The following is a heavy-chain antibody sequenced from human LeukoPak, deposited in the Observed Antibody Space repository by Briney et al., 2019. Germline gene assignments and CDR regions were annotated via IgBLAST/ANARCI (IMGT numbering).Heavy chain of an antibody. V-gene: IGHV7-4-1*02. CDR3: ARVRISSGSYDQYFYYYYGMDV. J-gene: IGHJ6*02. CDR2: INTNTGNP. D-gene: IGHD3-10*01. CDR1: GYTFTSYA. Sequence: ASVKVSCKASGYTFTSYAMNWVRQAPGQGLEWMGWINTNTGNPTYAQGFTGRFVFSLDTSVSTAYLQISSLQAEDTAVYYCARVRISSGSYDQYFYYYYGMDVWGQGTTVTVSS.